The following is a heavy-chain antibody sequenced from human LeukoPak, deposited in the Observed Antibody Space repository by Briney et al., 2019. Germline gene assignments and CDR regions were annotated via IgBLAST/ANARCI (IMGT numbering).Heavy chain of an antibody. CDR3: ARTQRDGYKPFDY. CDR1: DGSISSYY. CDR2: IYYSGST. D-gene: IGHD5-24*01. Sequence: PSETLSLTCTVSDGSISSYYWSRIRQPPGKGLEWIGYIYYSGSTNYNPSLKSRVTISVDTSKNQFSLKLSSVTAADTAVYYCARTQRDGYKPFDYWGQGTLVTVSS. J-gene: IGHJ4*02. V-gene: IGHV4-59*08.